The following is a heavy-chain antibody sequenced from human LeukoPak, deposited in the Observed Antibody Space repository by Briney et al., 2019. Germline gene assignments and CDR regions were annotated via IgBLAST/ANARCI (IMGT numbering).Heavy chain of an antibody. V-gene: IGHV4-34*01. D-gene: IGHD5-18*01. Sequence: SETLSLTCAVYGGSFSGYYWSWIRQPPGKGLEWIGEINHSGSTNYNPSLKSRVTISVDTSKNQFSLKLSSVTAADTAVYYCARGAVQLWLRALGDYYGMDVWGKGTTVTVSS. CDR3: ARGAVQLWLRALGDYYGMDV. CDR1: GGSFSGYY. J-gene: IGHJ6*04. CDR2: INHSGST.